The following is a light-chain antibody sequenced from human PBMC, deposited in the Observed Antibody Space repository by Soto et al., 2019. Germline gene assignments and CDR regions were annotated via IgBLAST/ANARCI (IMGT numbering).Light chain of an antibody. CDR3: QHYNNLHLT. Sequence: EIVLTQSPGTLSLSPGERATLSCRASQSVSSSYLAWYQQKPGQAPRLLIYGASSRATGIPDRFSGSGSGTDFTLTISRLEPEDIATYYCQHYNNLHLTFGGGTKVEIK. CDR1: QSVSSSY. J-gene: IGKJ4*01. V-gene: IGKV3-20*01. CDR2: GAS.